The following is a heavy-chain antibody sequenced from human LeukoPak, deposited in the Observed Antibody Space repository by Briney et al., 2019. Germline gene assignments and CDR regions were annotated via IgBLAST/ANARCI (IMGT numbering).Heavy chain of an antibody. D-gene: IGHD3-3*01. CDR3: AKGPSGLGAFDI. Sequence: GGSLRLSCAASGFTFDDYAMHWVRQAPGKGLEWVSGISWNSGSIGYADSVKGRFTISRDNAKNSLYLQMSSLRAEDTALYYCAKGPSGLGAFDIWGQGTMVTVSS. J-gene: IGHJ3*02. CDR1: GFTFDDYA. V-gene: IGHV3-9*01. CDR2: ISWNSGSI.